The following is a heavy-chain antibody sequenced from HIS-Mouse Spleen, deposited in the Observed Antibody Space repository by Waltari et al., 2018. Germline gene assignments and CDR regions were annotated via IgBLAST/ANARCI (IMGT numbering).Heavy chain of an antibody. D-gene: IGHD2-21*02. J-gene: IGHJ5*02. CDR3: ARKRTASGWFDP. V-gene: IGHV4-39*01. Sequence: QLQLQESGPGLVKPSETLSLTCTVSGGSISSSSYYWGWIRQPPGKGLEWIGSIYYSGSTYYNPSLKSRVTISVDTSKNQFSLKLSSVTAADTAVYYCARKRTASGWFDPWGQGTLGTVSS. CDR1: GGSISSSSYY. CDR2: IYYSGST.